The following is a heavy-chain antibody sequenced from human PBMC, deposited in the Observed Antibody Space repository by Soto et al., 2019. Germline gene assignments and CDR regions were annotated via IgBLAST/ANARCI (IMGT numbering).Heavy chain of an antibody. CDR3: VRDGTGSRYFYGFFDY. Sequence: VQLVESGGGVVQPGRSLRLSCAATGFTFSSYGMHWVRQAPGKGLEWVAVVRHDGSNIHYADFVKGRFTISRDNSKNTLDLQMNSLRAEDTAVYYCVRDGTGSRYFYGFFDYWGQGTLVTVSP. CDR1: GFTFSSYG. V-gene: IGHV3-33*01. J-gene: IGHJ4*02. CDR2: VRHDGSNI. D-gene: IGHD5-18*01.